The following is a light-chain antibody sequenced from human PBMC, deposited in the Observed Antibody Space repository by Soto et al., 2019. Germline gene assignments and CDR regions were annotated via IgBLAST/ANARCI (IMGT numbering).Light chain of an antibody. CDR1: QSISSY. CDR3: QQSYSTPLT. V-gene: IGKV1-39*01. J-gene: IGKJ4*01. CDR2: TMS. Sequence: DIQMTQSPSSLSASVGDRVTITCRASQSISSYLNWYQHKPGEAPKLLIYTMSSLQSGVPSRFSGSGSGTDFTLTISSLQPEDFATYYGQQSYSTPLTFGGGTKVEVK.